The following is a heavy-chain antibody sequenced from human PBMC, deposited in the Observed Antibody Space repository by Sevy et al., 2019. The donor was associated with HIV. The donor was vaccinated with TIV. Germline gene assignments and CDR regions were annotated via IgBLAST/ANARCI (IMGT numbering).Heavy chain of an antibody. J-gene: IGHJ5*02. CDR1: GYTFTGYY. Sequence: ASVKVSCKASGYTFTGYYMHWVRQAPGQGLEWMGWINPNRGGTNYAQTFQGRVTMTRDTSISTAYMELSRLRSDDTAVYYCARERVYCSGGSCKPGGWFDPWGQGTLVTVSS. CDR3: ARERVYCSGGSCKPGGWFDP. D-gene: IGHD2-15*01. CDR2: INPNRGGT. V-gene: IGHV1-2*02.